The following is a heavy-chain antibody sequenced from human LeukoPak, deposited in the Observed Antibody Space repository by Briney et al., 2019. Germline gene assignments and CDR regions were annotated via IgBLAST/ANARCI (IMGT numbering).Heavy chain of an antibody. V-gene: IGHV4-39*07. CDR3: ASYSSGWYQYAFDI. Sequence: PSETLSLTCTVSGGSISSSSYYWGWIRQPPGKGLEWIGSIYYSGSTYYNPSLKSRVTISVDTSKNQFSLKLSSVTAADTAVYYCASYSSGWYQYAFDIWGQGTMVTVSS. D-gene: IGHD6-19*01. J-gene: IGHJ3*02. CDR1: GGSISSSSYY. CDR2: IYYSGST.